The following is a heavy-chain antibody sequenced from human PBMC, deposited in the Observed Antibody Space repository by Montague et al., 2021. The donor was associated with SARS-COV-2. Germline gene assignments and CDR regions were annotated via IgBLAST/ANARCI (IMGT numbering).Heavy chain of an antibody. CDR3: ARVFRRWLQFDPYFDY. CDR2: IYNSGST. Sequence: SETLSLTCTVSGGSISSGSYYWSWIRQPAGKVLEWIGSIYNSGSTNNHSSLKSRVTISVDTTNNQFSLKLSSVTAADTAVYYCARVFRRWLQFDPYFDYWGQGTLVTVSS. CDR1: GGSISSGSYY. D-gene: IGHD5-24*01. J-gene: IGHJ4*02. V-gene: IGHV4-61*10.